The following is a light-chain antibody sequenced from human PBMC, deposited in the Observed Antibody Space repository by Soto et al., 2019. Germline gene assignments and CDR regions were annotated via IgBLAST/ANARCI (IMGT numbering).Light chain of an antibody. CDR1: SSDIGGYDS. CDR2: GNT. CDR3: QSHDSSLSAWV. V-gene: IGLV1-40*01. Sequence: QSALTQSPSASGSPGQSVTISCTGTSSDIGGYDSVSWYQHLPGTGPKLLIYGNTNRPSGVPDRFSGSKSGTSASLAITGLQAEDEGDYYCQSHDSSLSAWVFGGGTQLTVL. J-gene: IGLJ3*02.